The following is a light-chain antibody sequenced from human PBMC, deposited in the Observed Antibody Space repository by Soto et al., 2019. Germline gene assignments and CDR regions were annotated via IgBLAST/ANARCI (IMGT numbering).Light chain of an antibody. V-gene: IGKV3-11*01. CDR1: QSFRGL. Sequence: EVVLTQSPLTLSLSPGARATLSCRASQSFRGLLAWYQQKPGQAPRLLIYDAYNRATGIPPRFSGSGSGTDFTLTISSLEPEEFAVYYCQYYDESMWTVGQGTRLEIK. J-gene: IGKJ5*01. CDR3: QYYDESMWT. CDR2: DAY.